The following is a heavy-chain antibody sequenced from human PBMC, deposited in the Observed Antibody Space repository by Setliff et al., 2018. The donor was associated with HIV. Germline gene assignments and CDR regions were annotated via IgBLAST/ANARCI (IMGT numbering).Heavy chain of an antibody. Sequence: SETLSLTCTVSGGSISSYYWSWIRQSPGKGLEWIGYIYSSGSTNYNPSLKSRVTISVDTSKNQFSLKLTSVTAADTAVYYCARKLYYYDSRENRFDPWGQGTLVTVSS. D-gene: IGHD3-22*01. CDR1: GGSISSYY. J-gene: IGHJ5*02. CDR3: ARKLYYYDSRENRFDP. CDR2: IYSSGST. V-gene: IGHV4-59*08.